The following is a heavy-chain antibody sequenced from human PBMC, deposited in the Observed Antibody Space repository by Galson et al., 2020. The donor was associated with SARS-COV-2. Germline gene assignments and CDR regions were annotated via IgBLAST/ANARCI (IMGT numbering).Heavy chain of an antibody. Sequence: GESLKISCAASGFTFSGSAMHWVRQASGKGLEWVGRIRSKANNYATVYAASVRGRFTISRDDSKNTAYLQMNSLKIEDTALYYCTRLDEGSGYFWWCQGTLVTVSS. J-gene: IGHJ4*02. CDR1: GFTFSGSA. D-gene: IGHD3-3*01. CDR3: TRLDEGSGYFW. V-gene: IGHV3-73*01. CDR2: IRSKANNYAT.